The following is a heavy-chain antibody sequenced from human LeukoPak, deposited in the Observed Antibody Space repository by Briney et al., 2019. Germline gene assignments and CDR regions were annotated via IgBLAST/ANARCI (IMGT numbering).Heavy chain of an antibody. V-gene: IGHV1-2*02. Sequence: ASVKDSCKDSGYTFTGYYMHWVRQAPGRGLEWMGWSNPNSSGTTYAQKFQRRVTMTRDTSISTAYMGLSRLRSDDTAVYYCAREGFLVEWLFPGDYWGQGTLVTVSS. CDR2: SNPNSSGT. J-gene: IGHJ4*02. CDR1: GYTFTGYY. D-gene: IGHD3-3*01. CDR3: AREGFLVEWLFPGDY.